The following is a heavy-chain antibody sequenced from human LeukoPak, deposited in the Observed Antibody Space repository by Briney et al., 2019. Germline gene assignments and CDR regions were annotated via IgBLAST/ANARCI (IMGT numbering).Heavy chain of an antibody. CDR2: ISAYNGNT. V-gene: IGHV1-18*01. CDR1: GYTFTSYG. D-gene: IGHD2-15*01. CDR3: ARDLYGYCSGGSCSGRFDP. Sequence: ASVKVSCKDSGYTFTSYGISWVRQAPGQGLEWMGWISAYNGNTNYAQKLQGRVTMTTDTSTSTAYMELRSLRSDDTAVYYCARDLYGYCSGGSCSGRFDPWGQGTLVTVSS. J-gene: IGHJ5*02.